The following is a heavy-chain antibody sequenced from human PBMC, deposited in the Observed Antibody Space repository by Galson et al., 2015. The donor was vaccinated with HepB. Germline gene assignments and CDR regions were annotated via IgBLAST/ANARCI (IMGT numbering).Heavy chain of an antibody. CDR1: GFTFSYAW. J-gene: IGHJ4*02. CDR3: VPAPCFGCGNSFVASDY. Sequence: SLRLSCAASGFTFSYAWMNWVRQAPGPGLEWVGRIESEDEDGTTIYAAPVRGRFTISRDDSKNTLYLQMNSLTTEDTSVYHCVPAPCFGCGNSFVASDYWGQGTLVTVSS. CDR2: IESEDEDGTT. D-gene: IGHD4-23*01. V-gene: IGHV3-15*04.